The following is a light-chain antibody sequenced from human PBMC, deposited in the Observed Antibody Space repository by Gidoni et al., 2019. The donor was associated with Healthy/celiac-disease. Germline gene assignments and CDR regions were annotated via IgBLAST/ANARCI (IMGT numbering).Light chain of an antibody. CDR1: QDISNC. J-gene: IGKJ1*01. CDR3: QQYDNLPWT. V-gene: IGKV1-33*01. Sequence: DNQMTQSPSSLAASVGDRITITCQASQDISNCLDWYQQKPGKAPKLLIYDATNLETGVPSRFSGSGSGTDFTLTISSLQPEDFATYFCQQYDNLPWTFGQGTRVDI. CDR2: DAT.